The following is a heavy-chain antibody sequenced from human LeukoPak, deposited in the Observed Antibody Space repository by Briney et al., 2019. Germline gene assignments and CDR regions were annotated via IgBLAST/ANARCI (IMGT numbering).Heavy chain of an antibody. Sequence: GGSLRLSCAASGFTFSSYSMHWVRKAPGKGLVWVSRINSDGSSTSYADSVKGRFTISRDNAKNTLYLQMNSLRAEDTAVYYCARDRSSGWYLFGYWGQGTLVTVSS. CDR3: ARDRSSGWYLFGY. D-gene: IGHD6-19*01. CDR2: INSDGSST. J-gene: IGHJ4*02. CDR1: GFTFSSYS. V-gene: IGHV3-74*01.